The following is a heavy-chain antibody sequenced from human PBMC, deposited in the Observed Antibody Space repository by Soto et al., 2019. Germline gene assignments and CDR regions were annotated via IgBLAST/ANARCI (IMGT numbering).Heavy chain of an antibody. CDR1: GFTFTSSA. V-gene: IGHV1-58*01. D-gene: IGHD3-22*01. Sequence: GASVKVSCKASGFTFTSSAVQWVRQARGQRLEWIGWIVVASGNTNNAQKFQERVTITRDMSTSTAYMELSSLRSEDTAVYYCAADLYYSDSSGYYPLFDYWGQGTLVTVSS. J-gene: IGHJ4*02. CDR2: IVVASGNT. CDR3: AADLYYSDSSGYYPLFDY.